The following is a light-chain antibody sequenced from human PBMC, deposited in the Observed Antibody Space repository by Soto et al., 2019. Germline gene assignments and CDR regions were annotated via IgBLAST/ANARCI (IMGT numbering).Light chain of an antibody. J-gene: IGKJ4*01. Sequence: DIQLTQSPSFRSTSVGDRVTITCRAIQGSSSNLAWYQQKPGKATKLRIYAASTLQSGVPSRFSGSGSGTEFTRTISSLHPGAFATYYCQQLKRYPLTGGGGTKVEIK. V-gene: IGKV1-9*01. CDR2: AAS. CDR3: QQLKRYPLT. CDR1: QGSSSN.